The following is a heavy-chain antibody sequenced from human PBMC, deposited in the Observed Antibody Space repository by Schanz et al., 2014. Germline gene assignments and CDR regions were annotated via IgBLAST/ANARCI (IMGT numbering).Heavy chain of an antibody. CDR3: ARLDSSSWYPRY. D-gene: IGHD6-13*01. Sequence: VQLLESGGGLVKPGGSLRISCAASGFTFSGYAMSWVRQAPGKGLEWVSYISSSGSYTNYADSVKGRFTTSRDNGKKSMYLQMNSLRAEDTAVYYCARLDSSSWYPRYWGQGTLVTVSS. CDR1: GFTFSGYA. J-gene: IGHJ4*02. CDR2: ISSSGSYT. V-gene: IGHV3-11*03.